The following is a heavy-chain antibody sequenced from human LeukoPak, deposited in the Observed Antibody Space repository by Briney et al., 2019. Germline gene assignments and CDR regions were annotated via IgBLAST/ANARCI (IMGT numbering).Heavy chain of an antibody. Sequence: GASVQVSCKASGDTFSSYAISWVRQAPGQGLEWMGMLIPIFGTANYAQKFWGRVTINPHESPSKVYMSLSSLRSKETDVYYCARGSRWSSGYYYDVDDWGQGTLVTVSS. CDR1: GDTFSSYA. CDR3: ARGSRWSSGYYYDVDD. CDR2: LIPIFGTA. D-gene: IGHD3-22*01. V-gene: IGHV1-69*13. J-gene: IGHJ4*02.